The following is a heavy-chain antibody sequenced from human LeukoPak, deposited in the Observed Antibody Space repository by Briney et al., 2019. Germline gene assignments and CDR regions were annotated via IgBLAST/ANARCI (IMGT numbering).Heavy chain of an antibody. V-gene: IGHV4-59*08. CDR3: ARHDLGTASYFDY. Sequence: SETLPLTCSVSGGSMRSYYWSWIRQPPGKGLEWIGYIYYTGNTNYNPSLKSRVTISEDTSRNQFSLNLSSVTAADTAVYYCARHDLGTASYFDYWGQGTLVTVSS. CDR1: GGSMRSYY. J-gene: IGHJ4*02. CDR2: IYYTGNT. D-gene: IGHD3/OR15-3a*01.